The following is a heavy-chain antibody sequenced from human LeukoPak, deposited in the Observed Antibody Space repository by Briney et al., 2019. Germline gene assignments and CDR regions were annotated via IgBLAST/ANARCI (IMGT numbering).Heavy chain of an antibody. D-gene: IGHD3-9*01. CDR2: ISYVGSNK. Sequence: GGSLRLSCAASGFTFSSYGMHWVRQAPGKGLEWVAVISYVGSNKYYADSVKGRFTISRDNSKNTLYLQMNSLRAEDTAVYYCAKYLNRVYYDILTGYPYFDFWAQGTLVTVSS. CDR3: AKYLNRVYYDILTGYPYFDF. J-gene: IGHJ4*02. CDR1: GFTFSSYG. V-gene: IGHV3-30*18.